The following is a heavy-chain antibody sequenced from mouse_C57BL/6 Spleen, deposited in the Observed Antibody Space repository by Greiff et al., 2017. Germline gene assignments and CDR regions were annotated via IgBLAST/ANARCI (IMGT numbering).Heavy chain of an antibody. CDR3: TTRVRPFAY. D-gene: IGHD2-1*01. CDR1: GFNIKDDY. Sequence: EVQLQESGAELVRPGASVKLSCTASGFNIKDDYMHWVKQRPEQGLEWIGWIDPENGDTEYASKFQGKATITADTSSTTAYLQLSSLTSEDTAVYYCTTRVRPFAYWGQGTLVTVSA. J-gene: IGHJ3*01. CDR2: IDPENGDT. V-gene: IGHV14-4*01.